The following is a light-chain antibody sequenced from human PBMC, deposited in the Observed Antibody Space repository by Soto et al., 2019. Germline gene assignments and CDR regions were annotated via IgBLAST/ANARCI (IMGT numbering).Light chain of an antibody. Sequence: DIQMTQSPSSLSASVGDRVTITCRASQSISSYVNWYQQKPGKAPNLLIYAASSLQSGVPARFSGSGSGTDFTLTISSLQPEDFATYYCQQSYSTPGVFTFGPGTKVDIK. CDR3: QQSYSTPGVFT. J-gene: IGKJ3*01. CDR2: AAS. CDR1: QSISSY. V-gene: IGKV1-39*01.